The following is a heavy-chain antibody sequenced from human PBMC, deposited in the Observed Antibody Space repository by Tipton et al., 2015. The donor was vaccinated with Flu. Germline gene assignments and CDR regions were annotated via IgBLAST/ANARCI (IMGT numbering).Heavy chain of an antibody. CDR1: GFTVSSNS. CDR3: ARVLSSEYYYGKDV. D-gene: IGHD3-16*02. J-gene: IGHJ6*02. Sequence: SLRLSCAASGFTVSSNSMSWVRQAPGKGLEWISLIYSAGSTYYADSVKGRFTISRDNSKNTVFLQMNTLRAEDTAVYYCARVLSSEYYYGKDVWGQGTTVTVSS. V-gene: IGHV3-53*01. CDR2: IYSAGST.